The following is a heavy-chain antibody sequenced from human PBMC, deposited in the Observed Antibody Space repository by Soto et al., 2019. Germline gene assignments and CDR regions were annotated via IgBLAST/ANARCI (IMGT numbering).Heavy chain of an antibody. CDR2: INPSGGST. Sequence: ASVKVSCNASGYTFTSYYMHWVRQAPGQGLEWMGIINPSGGSTSYAQKLQGRVTMTRDTSTSTVYMELSSLRSEDTAVYYCADTTAPTGAIQWSYGMDVWAQGTTVTVSS. V-gene: IGHV1-46*01. CDR1: GYTFTSYY. CDR3: ADTTAPTGAIQWSYGMDV. J-gene: IGHJ6*02. D-gene: IGHD4-17*01.